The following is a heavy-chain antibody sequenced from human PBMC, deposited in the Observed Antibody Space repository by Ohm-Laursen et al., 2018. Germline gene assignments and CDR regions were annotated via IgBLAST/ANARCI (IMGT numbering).Heavy chain of an antibody. CDR1: GFTFRTYS. D-gene: IGHD3-16*01. CDR2: IDASGGTI. CDR3: ARDGGSYQDDVFDI. Sequence: SLRLSCSASGFTFRTYSMNWVRQSPGKGLEWLSYIDASGGTIYYADSVKGRFTISRDNAKNSLYLQMNSLRAEDTAVYYCARDGGSYQDDVFDIWGQGTMVTVSS. J-gene: IGHJ3*02. V-gene: IGHV3-48*01.